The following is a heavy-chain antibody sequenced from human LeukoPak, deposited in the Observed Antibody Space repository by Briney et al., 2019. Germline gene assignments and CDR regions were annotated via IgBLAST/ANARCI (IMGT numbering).Heavy chain of an antibody. CDR2: IYYSGST. CDR1: GGSISSYF. CDR3: ARSITSTGTGDY. Sequence: PSETLSLTCTVSGGSISSYFGSWIRQPPGQGLKWIGYIYYSGSTNYNPSLKSLVTISVDTSKNQFSLKLSSVTASDTAVYYCARSITSTGTGDYWGQGTLVTVSS. V-gene: IGHV4-59*01. J-gene: IGHJ4*02. D-gene: IGHD5-24*01.